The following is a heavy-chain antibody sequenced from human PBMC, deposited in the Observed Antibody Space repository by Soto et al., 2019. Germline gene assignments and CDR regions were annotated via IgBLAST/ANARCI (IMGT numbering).Heavy chain of an antibody. CDR2: IKQDGSEK. D-gene: IGHD6-13*01. Sequence: GGSLRLSCVVSGCTFSSYWMNWVRQAPGKGLEWVANIKQDGSEKYYVDSAKGRFTISRDNAKNSLYLQMHSLSAEDTAIYYFATSRTFDYWGQGTLVTVSS. V-gene: IGHV3-7*01. CDR1: GCTFSSYW. CDR3: ATSRTFDY. J-gene: IGHJ4*02.